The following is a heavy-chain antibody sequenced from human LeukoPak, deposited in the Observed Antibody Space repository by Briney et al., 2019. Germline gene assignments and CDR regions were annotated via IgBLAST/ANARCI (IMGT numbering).Heavy chain of an antibody. D-gene: IGHD3-22*01. J-gene: IGHJ4*02. Sequence: SETLSLTCTVSGGSISSSSYYWGWIRQPPGKGLEWIGSIYYSGSTYYNPSLKSRVTISVDTSKNQFSLKLSSVTAADTAVYYCARAPQDYDSSGYPGAGFDYWGQGTLVTVSS. CDR3: ARAPQDYDSSGYPGAGFDY. CDR1: GGSISSSSYY. V-gene: IGHV4-39*07. CDR2: IYYSGST.